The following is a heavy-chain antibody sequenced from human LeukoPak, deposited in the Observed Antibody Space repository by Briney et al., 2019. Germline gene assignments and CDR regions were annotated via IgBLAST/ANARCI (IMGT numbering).Heavy chain of an antibody. Sequence: GASVKVSCKASGYTFTSNYIHWVRQAPGQGLEWMGMIYPRDGSTSYAQKFQGRVTVTMDTSTSTVHMELSGLRSEDTAVYYCARDQVGFDYWGQGTLVTVSS. V-gene: IGHV1-46*01. CDR2: IYPRDGST. J-gene: IGHJ4*02. D-gene: IGHD2-2*01. CDR1: GYTFTSNY. CDR3: ARDQVGFDY.